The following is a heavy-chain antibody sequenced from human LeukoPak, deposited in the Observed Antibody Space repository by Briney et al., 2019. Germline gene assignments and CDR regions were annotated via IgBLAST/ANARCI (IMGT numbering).Heavy chain of an antibody. V-gene: IGHV3-30-3*01. CDR3: ARVNSNNFDY. J-gene: IGHJ4*02. CDR1: GFTFSTFA. CDR2: ISYHGSNE. Sequence: GGSLRLSCAASGFTFSTFAMHWVRQAPGKGLEWVAVISYHGSNEYYADSVKGRFTISRDNSKNALYLQMNSLRVEDTAVYYCARVNSNNFDYWGQGTLVTVSS. D-gene: IGHD1/OR15-1a*01.